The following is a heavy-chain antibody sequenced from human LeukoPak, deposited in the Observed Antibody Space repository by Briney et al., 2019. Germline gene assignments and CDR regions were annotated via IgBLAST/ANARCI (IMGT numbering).Heavy chain of an antibody. Sequence: PSETLSLTCTVSGGSISSYYWSWIRQPAGKGLEWIGRIYTSGSTNYNPSLKSRVTMSVDTSKNQFSLKLSSVTAADTAVYYCARDRVAAAGGGTNWFDPWGRGTLVTVSS. D-gene: IGHD6-13*01. CDR3: ARDRVAAAGGGTNWFDP. CDR1: GGSISSYY. V-gene: IGHV4-4*07. CDR2: IYTSGST. J-gene: IGHJ5*02.